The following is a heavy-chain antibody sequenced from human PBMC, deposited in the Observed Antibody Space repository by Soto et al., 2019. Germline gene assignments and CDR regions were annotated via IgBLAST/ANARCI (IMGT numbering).Heavy chain of an antibody. CDR1: GVTISSDGYS. CDR3: ARVPSP. V-gene: IGHV4-30-2*01. CDR2: IYHSGST. J-gene: IGHJ5*02. Sequence: SETLSLTCTFSGVTISSDGYSWSWIRQPPGKGLEWIGYIYHSGSTYYNPSLKSRVTISVDRSKNQFSLKLSSVTAADTAVYYCARVPSPWGQGTLVTVSS.